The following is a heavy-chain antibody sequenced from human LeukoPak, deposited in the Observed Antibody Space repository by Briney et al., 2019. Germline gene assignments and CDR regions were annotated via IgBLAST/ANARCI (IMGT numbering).Heavy chain of an antibody. D-gene: IGHD3-3*01. CDR3: ARDPATIFGVVYYYYGMDV. J-gene: IGHJ6*02. Sequence: SVKVSCKASGGTFSSYTISWVRQAPGQGLEWMGRIIPILGIAKYAQKFQGRVTITADKSTRTAYMELSSLRSEDTAVYYCARDPATIFGVVYYYYGMDVWGQGTTVTVSS. CDR2: IIPILGIA. V-gene: IGHV1-69*04. CDR1: GGTFSSYT.